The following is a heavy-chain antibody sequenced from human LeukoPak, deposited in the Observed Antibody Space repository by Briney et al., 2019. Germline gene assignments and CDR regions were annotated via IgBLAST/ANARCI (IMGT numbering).Heavy chain of an antibody. CDR2: ISDSGGYT. D-gene: IGHD3-10*01. CDR3: AKLRNFASGSYSD. Sequence: PGGSLRLSCAASGFTFSSFAMSWVRQAPGKGLEWVSGISDSGGYTYYADSVKGRFTISRDNSKNTLYLHMNSLRAEDTAVYYCAKLRNFASGSYSDWGQGTLVTVSS. CDR1: GFTFSSFA. V-gene: IGHV3-23*01. J-gene: IGHJ4*02.